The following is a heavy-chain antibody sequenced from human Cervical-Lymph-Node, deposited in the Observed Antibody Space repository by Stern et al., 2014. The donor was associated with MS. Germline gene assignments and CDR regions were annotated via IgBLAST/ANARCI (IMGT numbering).Heavy chain of an antibody. V-gene: IGHV1-69*06. CDR2: IIPILATA. Sequence: VQLVQSGAEVKRPGSSVKVSCKASGGAFGHFAITWVRQAPGQGLEWMGGIIPILATAHYAQKFQGRVTITADKSTSTAYMELSSLRSEDTAIYYCARDYSALDSWGQGTLVTVSS. J-gene: IGHJ4*02. CDR1: GGAFGHFA. CDR3: ARDYSALDS. D-gene: IGHD2-15*01.